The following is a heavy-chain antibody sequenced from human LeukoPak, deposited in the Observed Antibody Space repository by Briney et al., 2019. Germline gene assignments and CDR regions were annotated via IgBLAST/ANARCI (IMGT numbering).Heavy chain of an antibody. D-gene: IGHD3-10*01. CDR3: TRGDGSGSS. CDR1: GFTFGDYA. CDR2: IRSKASGGTT. J-gene: IGHJ5*02. Sequence: PGRSLRLSCTASGFTFGDYAMSWVRQAPGKGLEWVGFIRSKASGGTTEYAASAKGRFTISRDDSKSIAYLQMNSLKTEDTAAYYCTRGDGSGSSWGQGTLVTVSS. V-gene: IGHV3-49*04.